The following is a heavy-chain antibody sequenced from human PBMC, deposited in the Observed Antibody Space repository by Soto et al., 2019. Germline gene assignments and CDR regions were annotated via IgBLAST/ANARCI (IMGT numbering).Heavy chain of an antibody. CDR3: ARVRSYDILTGYGDAFDI. Sequence: SVKLSCKASGCTFSSNTISWLRQAPGQGLEWMGRIIPILGIANYAQKFQGRVTITADKSTSTAYMELSSLRSEDTAVYYCARVRSYDILTGYGDAFDIWGQGTMVTVSS. CDR2: IIPILGIA. V-gene: IGHV1-69*02. J-gene: IGHJ3*02. CDR1: GCTFSSNT. D-gene: IGHD3-9*01.